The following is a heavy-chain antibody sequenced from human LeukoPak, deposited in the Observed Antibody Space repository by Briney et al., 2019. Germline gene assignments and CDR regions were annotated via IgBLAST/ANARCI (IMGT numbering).Heavy chain of an antibody. CDR3: ASLGVVVAALNWFDP. CDR2: IRGSSSYI. CDR1: GFTFSSYS. D-gene: IGHD2-15*01. Sequence: PGGSLRLSCAASGFTFSSYSMNWVRQAPGKGLEWVSSIRGSSSYIYYADSVKGRFTISRDNAKNSLYLQMNSLRAEDTAVYYCASLGVVVAALNWFDPWGQGTLVTVSS. J-gene: IGHJ5*02. V-gene: IGHV3-21*01.